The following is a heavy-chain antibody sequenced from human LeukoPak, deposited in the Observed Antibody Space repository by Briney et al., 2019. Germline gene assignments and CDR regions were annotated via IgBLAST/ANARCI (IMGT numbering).Heavy chain of an antibody. J-gene: IGHJ5*02. D-gene: IGHD3-10*01. CDR2: ISSSGSTI. CDR3: AKDEEYGSYNWFDP. V-gene: IGHV3-48*03. Sequence: PGGSLRLSCAASGFTFSSYEMNWVRQAPGKWLEWVSYISSSGSTIYYADSVKGRFTISRDNSKNTLYLQMNSLRAEDTAVYYCAKDEEYGSYNWFDPWGQGTLVTVSS. CDR1: GFTFSSYE.